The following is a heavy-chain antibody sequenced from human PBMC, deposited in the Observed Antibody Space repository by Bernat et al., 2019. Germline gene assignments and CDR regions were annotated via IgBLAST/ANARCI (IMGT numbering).Heavy chain of an antibody. CDR2: IKSTTDGGTT. CDR1: GFTFSNAW. Sequence: EVQLVESGGGLVKPGGSLRLSCAASGFTFSNAWMSWVRQAPGKGLEWVGRIKSTTDGGTTDYAAPVKGRFTFSRDDSKNTMYLQMNSLKMEDTGVYYCTTVTSGGVWNWGQGTLVTVSS. V-gene: IGHV3-15*01. CDR3: TTVTSGGVWN. J-gene: IGHJ4*02. D-gene: IGHD2-8*02.